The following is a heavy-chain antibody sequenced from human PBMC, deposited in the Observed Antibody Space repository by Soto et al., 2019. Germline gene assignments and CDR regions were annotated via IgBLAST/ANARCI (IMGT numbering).Heavy chain of an antibody. J-gene: IGHJ4*02. V-gene: IGHV3-33*01. Sequence: QVQLVESGGGVVQPGRSLRLSCAASGFTFSSYGMHWVRQAPGKGLEWVAVIWYDGSNKYYADSVEGRFTISRDNSKNPLYLQLNSLRAEDTAVYYCAREYYYGSGSYYNVSAFDYWGQGTLVTVSS. CDR3: AREYYYGSGSYYNVSAFDY. CDR2: IWYDGSNK. CDR1: GFTFSSYG. D-gene: IGHD3-10*01.